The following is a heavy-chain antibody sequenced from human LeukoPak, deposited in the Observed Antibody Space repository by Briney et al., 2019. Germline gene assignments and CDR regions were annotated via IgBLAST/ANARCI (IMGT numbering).Heavy chain of an antibody. CDR3: GRYGLFGLSEINAFDI. V-gene: IGHV4-34*01. J-gene: IGHJ3*02. CDR2: INHSGST. Sequence: SETLSLTCAVYGGSFSGYYWSWIRQPPGKGLEWIGEINHSGSTNYNPSLKSRVTISVDTSKNQFSLKLSSVTAADTAIYLCGRYGLFGLSEINAFDIWGQGTMVTVSS. CDR1: GGSFSGYY. D-gene: IGHD2/OR15-2a*01.